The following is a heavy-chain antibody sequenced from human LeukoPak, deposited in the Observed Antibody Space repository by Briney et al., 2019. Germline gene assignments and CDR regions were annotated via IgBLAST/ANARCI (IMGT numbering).Heavy chain of an antibody. CDR3: AKDQKITIF. CDR1: GFIFSSYA. Sequence: GGSLRLSCEGSGFIFSSYAMTWVRQAPGKGLQWVSAISGSGGSTYYADSVKGRFTISRDNSKNTLYLQMNSLRAEDTAVYYCAKDQKITIFWGQGTLVTVSS. V-gene: IGHV3-23*01. CDR2: ISGSGGST. D-gene: IGHD3-3*01. J-gene: IGHJ4*02.